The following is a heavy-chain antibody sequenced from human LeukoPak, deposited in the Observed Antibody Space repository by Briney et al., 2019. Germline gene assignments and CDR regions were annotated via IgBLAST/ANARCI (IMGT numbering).Heavy chain of an antibody. V-gene: IGHV3-48*01. J-gene: IGHJ3*02. CDR2: ISSTGGTI. Sequence: GGSLRLSCVGSGFTFSNYLMNWVRQAPGKGLEWVSFISSTGGTIYYADAVKGRFTVSRDNAKNSLLLQMNSLRAEDTALYYCARGYSRAAFDIWGQGAMVTVSS. D-gene: IGHD2-15*01. CDR3: ARGYSRAAFDI. CDR1: GFTFSNYL.